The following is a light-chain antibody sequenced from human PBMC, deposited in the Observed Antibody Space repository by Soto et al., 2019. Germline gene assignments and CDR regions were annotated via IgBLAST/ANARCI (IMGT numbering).Light chain of an antibody. CDR1: SSDVGGYNY. J-gene: IGLJ1*01. V-gene: IGLV2-14*01. CDR3: SSYTSGSTLVV. CDR2: EVS. Sequence: QSALTQPASVSGSPGQSITISCTGTSSDVGGYNYVSWYQQHPGKAPKLMIYEVSNRPSGVSNRFSGSKSGNTASLTISGLQAEDEAYYYCSSYTSGSTLVVFGTGTKVTVL.